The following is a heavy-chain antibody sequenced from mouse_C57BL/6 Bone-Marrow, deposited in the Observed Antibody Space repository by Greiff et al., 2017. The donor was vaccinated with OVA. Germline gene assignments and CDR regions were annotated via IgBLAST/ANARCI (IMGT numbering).Heavy chain of an antibody. CDR1: GYTFTSYW. D-gene: IGHD2-3*01. CDR2: IDPSDSYT. Sequence: QVQLQQPGAELVMPGASVKLSCKASGYTFTSYWMHWVKQRPGQGLEWIGEIDPSDSYTNYNQKFKGKSTLTVDKSSSLTSEDSAVYYCARRGWFYFDYWGQGTTLTVSS. CDR3: ARRGWFYFDY. V-gene: IGHV1-69*01. J-gene: IGHJ2*01.